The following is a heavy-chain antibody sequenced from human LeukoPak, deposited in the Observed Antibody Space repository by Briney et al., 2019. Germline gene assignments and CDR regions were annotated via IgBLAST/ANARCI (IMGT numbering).Heavy chain of an antibody. CDR2: LTSSGSII. Sequence: RGSLRLSCAASGFTFSSYSMYWVRQAPGKGLEWVSYLTSSGSIISYADSVKGRLTISRDNARNSLYLQMNSLRAEDTAVYYCARGSGYCSGTSCYVDYWGQGTLVTVPS. CDR3: ARGSGYCSGTSCYVDY. V-gene: IGHV3-48*01. CDR1: GFTFSSYS. D-gene: IGHD2-2*01. J-gene: IGHJ4*02.